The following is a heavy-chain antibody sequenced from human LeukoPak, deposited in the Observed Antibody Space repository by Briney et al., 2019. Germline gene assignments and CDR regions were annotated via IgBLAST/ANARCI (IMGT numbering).Heavy chain of an antibody. CDR1: GGSISSSSYY. Sequence: SETLSLTCTVSGGSISSSSYYWGWIRQPPGKGLEWIGSIYYSGSTYYNPSLKSRVTISVDTSKNQFSLKLSSVTAADTAVYYCASIPDCSGGSCYSGWFDPWGQGTLVTVSS. V-gene: IGHV4-39*01. D-gene: IGHD2-15*01. CDR2: IYYSGST. CDR3: ASIPDCSGGSCYSGWFDP. J-gene: IGHJ5*02.